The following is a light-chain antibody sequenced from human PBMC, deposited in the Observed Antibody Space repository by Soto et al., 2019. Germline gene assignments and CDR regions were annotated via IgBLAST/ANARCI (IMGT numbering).Light chain of an antibody. CDR3: QQYKDYPLT. J-gene: IGKJ4*01. V-gene: IGKV1-5*03. CDR2: KTS. CDR1: QSIDSS. Sequence: DFQMTQSTSTLSASIGDGVTISCRASQSIDSSLAWYQQKPGRAPKVIITKTSVLEGGVPSRFSGSVSGTEFTLTITNLHPEDFATYYCQQYKDYPLTLGGGTKVDIK.